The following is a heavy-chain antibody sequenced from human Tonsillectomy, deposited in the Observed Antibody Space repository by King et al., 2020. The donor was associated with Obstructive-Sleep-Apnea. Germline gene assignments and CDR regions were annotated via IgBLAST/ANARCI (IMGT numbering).Heavy chain of an antibody. CDR2: IQRKTDGGRT. J-gene: IGHJ4*02. CDR1: GLTLRNGW. Sequence: QLVQSGGGLVKPGGSLILSCTASGLTLRNGWMTWVRQALGRGREWVGLIQRKTDGGRTDNTAPVKGRFTIARDGSKQTLYLQMNNRKNEDTAVYYCTTEYGGVRRPGGIYYFDYWAREPWSPSPQ. CDR3: TTEYGGVRRPGGIYYFDY. V-gene: IGHV3-15*01. D-gene: IGHD3-10*01.